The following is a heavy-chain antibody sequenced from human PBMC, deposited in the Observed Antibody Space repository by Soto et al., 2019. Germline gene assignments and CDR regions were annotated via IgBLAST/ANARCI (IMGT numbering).Heavy chain of an antibody. J-gene: IGHJ2*01. Sequence: EMQLVESGGRLVQPGGSLRLSCAASGFIFSDQYMDWVRQAPGKRLEWVGRIRKKVNSYTTEYAASVKGRFTVSRDDSKNSLYLHMNSLKTEDTAVYYCARDLGGAPYVDLWGRGTLVTVSS. CDR3: ARDLGGAPYVDL. CDR1: GFIFSDQY. V-gene: IGHV3-72*01. CDR2: IRKKVNSYTT. D-gene: IGHD3-16*01.